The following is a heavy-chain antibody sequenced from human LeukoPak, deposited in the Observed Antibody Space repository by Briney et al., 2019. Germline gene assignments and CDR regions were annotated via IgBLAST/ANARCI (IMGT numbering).Heavy chain of an antibody. V-gene: IGHV5-51*01. CDR3: ASGRGYCSSTSCWDWFDL. CDR2: IYPGDSDT. CDR1: GYSFTSYW. D-gene: IGHD2-2*01. J-gene: IGHJ5*02. Sequence: GESLKISCKGSGYSFTSYWIGWVRQMPGKGLEWMGIIYPGDSDTRYSPSFQGQVIISADKSISTAYLQWSSLKASDTAMYYCASGRGYCSSTSCWDWFDLWGQGTLVTVSS.